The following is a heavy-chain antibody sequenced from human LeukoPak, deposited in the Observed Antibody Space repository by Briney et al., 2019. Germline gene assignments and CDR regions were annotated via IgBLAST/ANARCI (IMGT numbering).Heavy chain of an antibody. CDR1: GGSVSSSTYY. V-gene: IGHV4-39*01. D-gene: IGHD2-21*01. CDR3: ARRDWRSDY. J-gene: IGHJ4*02. CDR2: IYYNGNT. Sequence: SETLSLTCTVSGGSVSSSTYYWGWIRQPPGKGLEWIGSIYYNGNTYFNPSLKSRVTISADTSKNQFSLKLSSVIAADTAVYYCARRDWRSDYWGQGTLVTVSS.